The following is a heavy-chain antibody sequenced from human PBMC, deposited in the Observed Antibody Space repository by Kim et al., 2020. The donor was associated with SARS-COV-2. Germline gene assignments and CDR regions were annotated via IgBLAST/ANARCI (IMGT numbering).Heavy chain of an antibody. CDR1: GFTFSSYG. CDR2: IWYDGSNK. D-gene: IGHD6-19*01. Sequence: GGSLRLSCAASGFTFSSYGMHWVRQAPGKGLEWVAVIWYDGSNKYYVDSVKGRFTISRDNSKNTLYLQRNSLRAEDTAVYYCARDTGYSSGWYSRYYYYMDVWGKGTTVTVA. CDR3: ARDTGYSSGWYSRYYYYMDV. V-gene: IGHV3-33*01. J-gene: IGHJ6*03.